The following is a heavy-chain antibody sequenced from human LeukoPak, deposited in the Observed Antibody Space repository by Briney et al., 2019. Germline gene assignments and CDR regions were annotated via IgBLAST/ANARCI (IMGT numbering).Heavy chain of an antibody. D-gene: IGHD6-19*01. CDR1: GFTVSSNY. CDR2: IYSGGST. J-gene: IGHJ5*02. V-gene: IGHV3-53*01. Sequence: GGSLRLSCAASGFTVSSNYMSWVRQAPGQGLEWVSVIYSGGSTYYADSVKGRFTISRDNSKNTLYLQMNSLRAEDTAVYYCARGLSGWYKWFDPWGQGTLVTVSS. CDR3: ARGLSGWYKWFDP.